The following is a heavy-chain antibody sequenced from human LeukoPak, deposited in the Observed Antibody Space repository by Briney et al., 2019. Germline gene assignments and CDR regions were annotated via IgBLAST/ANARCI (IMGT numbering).Heavy chain of an antibody. J-gene: IGHJ4*01. CDR1: GGSFSGYY. D-gene: IGHD4-17*01. CDR2: INHSGST. Sequence: PSETLSLTCAVYGGSFSGYYWSWIRQPPGKGLEWIGEINHSGSTNYNPSLKSRVTISVDTSKNQFSLKLSSVTAADTAVYFCARGWSHDYGDYPFDYWGQGTLVTVSS. V-gene: IGHV4-34*01. CDR3: ARGWSHDYGDYPFDY.